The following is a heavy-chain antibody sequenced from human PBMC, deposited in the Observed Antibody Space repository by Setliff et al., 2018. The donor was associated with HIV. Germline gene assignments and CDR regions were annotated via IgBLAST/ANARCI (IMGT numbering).Heavy chain of an antibody. Sequence: TLSLTCTVSGGSISSSSYYWGWIRQPPGKALEWLARIDWDDNTYYSTSLKTRLTISKDTSKNQVVLRMTNMDPVDTATYYCARIHSSADYYYMDVWGKGTTVTVSS. J-gene: IGHJ6*03. CDR1: GGSISSSSYY. CDR2: IDWDDNT. D-gene: IGHD6-19*01. CDR3: ARIHSSADYYYMDV. V-gene: IGHV2-70*11.